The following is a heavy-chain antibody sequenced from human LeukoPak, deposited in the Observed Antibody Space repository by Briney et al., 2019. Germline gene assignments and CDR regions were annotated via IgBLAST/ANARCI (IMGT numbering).Heavy chain of an antibody. D-gene: IGHD3-3*01. CDR3: ARVLWKTDYFDY. CDR1: GYTFTVYY. Sequence: GASVKVSCKASGYTFTVYYMHWVRQAPGQGLEWMGWINPNSGGTNYAQKFQGRVTMTRDTSISTAYMELSRLRSDDTAVYYCARVLWKTDYFDYWGQGTLVTVSS. J-gene: IGHJ4*02. V-gene: IGHV1-2*02. CDR2: INPNSGGT.